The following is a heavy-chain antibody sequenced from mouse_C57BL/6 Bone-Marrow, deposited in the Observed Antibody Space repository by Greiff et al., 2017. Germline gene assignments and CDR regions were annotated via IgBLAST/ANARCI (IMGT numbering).Heavy chain of an antibody. V-gene: IGHV1-5*01. CDR3: ASGYYDYDVGFAY. CDR1: GYTFTSYW. Sequence: VQLQQSGTVLARPGASVKMSCKTSGYTFTSYWMHWVKQRPGQGLEWIGAIYPGNSDTNYNQKFKGKATLTVDTSSSTAYMQLSSLTSEDSAVYYCASGYYDYDVGFAYWGQGTLVTVSA. J-gene: IGHJ3*01. D-gene: IGHD2-4*01. CDR2: IYPGNSDT.